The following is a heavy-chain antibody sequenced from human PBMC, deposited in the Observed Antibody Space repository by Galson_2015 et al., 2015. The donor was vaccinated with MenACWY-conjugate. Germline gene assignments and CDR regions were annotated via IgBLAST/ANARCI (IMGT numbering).Heavy chain of an antibody. CDR1: GVTFSSYT. CDR3: ASVTHRVDFCFDF. J-gene: IGHJ4*02. Sequence: SVKLSCKASGVTFSSYTISWVRQAPGQGLEWMGWIITIFGTVNYAQKFQGRFTITADESTSTGYMELSSLRSEDTAVYYCASVTHRVDFCFDFWGQGTLVTVSS. V-gene: IGHV1-69*13. CDR2: IITIFGTV. D-gene: IGHD3-9*01.